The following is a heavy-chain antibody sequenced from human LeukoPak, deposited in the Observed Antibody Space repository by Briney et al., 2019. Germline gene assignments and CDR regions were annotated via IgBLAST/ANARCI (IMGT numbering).Heavy chain of an antibody. CDR3: ARDTPGYCSSTSCYEGFDY. CDR1: GFTFDDYA. J-gene: IGHJ4*02. V-gene: IGHV3-48*04. Sequence: GGSLRLSCAASGFTFDDYAMHWVRQAPGKGLEWVSYISSSSSTIYYADSVKGRFTISRDNAKNSLYLQMNSLRAEDTAVYYCARDTPGYCSSTSCYEGFDYWGQGTLVTVSS. D-gene: IGHD2-2*01. CDR2: ISSSSSTI.